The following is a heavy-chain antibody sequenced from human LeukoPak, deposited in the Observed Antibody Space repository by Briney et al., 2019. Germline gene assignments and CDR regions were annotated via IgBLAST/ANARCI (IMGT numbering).Heavy chain of an antibody. CDR1: GYTFTSYG. CDR3: AGDPVGEQWLVDWSPYYYYGMDV. CDR2: ISAYNGNT. D-gene: IGHD6-19*01. Sequence: ASVKVSCKASGYTFTSYGISWVRQAPGQGLEWMGWISAYNGNTNYAQKLQGRVTMTTDTSTSTAYMELRSLRSDDTAVYYCAGDPVGEQWLVDWSPYYYYGMDVWGQGTTVTVSS. V-gene: IGHV1-18*01. J-gene: IGHJ6*02.